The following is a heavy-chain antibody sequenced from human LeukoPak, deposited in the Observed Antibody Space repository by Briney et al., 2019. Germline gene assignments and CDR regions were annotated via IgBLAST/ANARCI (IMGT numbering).Heavy chain of an antibody. J-gene: IGHJ4*02. CDR3: ATSTQWFGELKAFDY. V-gene: IGHV5-51*01. Sequence: GESLKISCKGSGYSFTSYWIGWLRQMPGKGLEWMGIIYPGDFDTRYSPSFQGQVTISVDRSISTAYLQWSSLKASDIAMYYCATSTQWFGELKAFDYWGQGTLVTVSS. CDR2: IYPGDFDT. D-gene: IGHD3-10*01. CDR1: GYSFTSYW.